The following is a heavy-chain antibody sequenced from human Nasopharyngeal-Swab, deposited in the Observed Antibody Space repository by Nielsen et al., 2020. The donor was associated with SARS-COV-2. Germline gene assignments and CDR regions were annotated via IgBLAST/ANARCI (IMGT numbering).Heavy chain of an antibody. CDR3: ARPLVAARPLSAHKSMDV. CDR1: GGSFSGYY. CDR2: INHNGST. J-gene: IGHJ6*03. V-gene: IGHV4-34*01. Sequence: GSLRLSCAVYGGSFSGYYWSWIRQPPGKGLEWIGEINHNGSTNYNPSLKSRVTISVDTSKNQFSLKLSSVTAADTAVYYCARPLVAARPLSAHKSMDVWGKGTTVTVSS. D-gene: IGHD6-6*01.